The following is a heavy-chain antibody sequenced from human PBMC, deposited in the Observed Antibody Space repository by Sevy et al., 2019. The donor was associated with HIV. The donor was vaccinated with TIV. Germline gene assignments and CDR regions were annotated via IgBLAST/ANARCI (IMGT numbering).Heavy chain of an antibody. CDR3: ARHYIYDYDSSGSLTGAFDI. V-gene: IGHV5-51*01. J-gene: IGHJ3*02. D-gene: IGHD3-22*01. CDR1: GYSFTSYW. CDR2: IYPGDSDT. Sequence: GESLKISCKGSGYSFTSYWIGWVRQMSGKGLEWMGIIYPGDSDTRYSPSFQGQVTMSADRSISTAYIQRISLKASETAMYYCARHYIYDYDSSGSLTGAFDIWGQGTMVTVSS.